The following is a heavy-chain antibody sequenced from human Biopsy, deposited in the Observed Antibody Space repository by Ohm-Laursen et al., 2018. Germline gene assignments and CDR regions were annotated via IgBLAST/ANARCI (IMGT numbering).Heavy chain of an antibody. CDR1: GYTFTSYG. CDR2: INTENGNT. D-gene: IGHD1-1*01. V-gene: IGHV1-18*01. Sequence: GASVKVSCNASGYTFTSYGISWVRQAPGQGLEWMGWINTENGNTIYAQNLQSRVTMTADTSTSTAYMEVTSLRSDDTAVYYCARAKLEPVYYYYGMDVWGQGTTVTVSS. J-gene: IGHJ6*02. CDR3: ARAKLEPVYYYYGMDV.